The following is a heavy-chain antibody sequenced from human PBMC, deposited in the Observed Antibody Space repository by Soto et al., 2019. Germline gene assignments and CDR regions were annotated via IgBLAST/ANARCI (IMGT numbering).Heavy chain of an antibody. J-gene: IGHJ6*02. CDR3: ARGRAAEKKYYYYYYGMDV. CDR1: GGSFSGYY. Sequence: SETLSLTCAVYGGSFSGYYWSWIRPPPGKGLEWIGEINHSGSTNYNPSLKSRATISVDASKNQFSLKLSSVTAADTAVYYCARGRAAEKKYYYYYYGMDVWGQGTTVTVSS. V-gene: IGHV4-34*01. D-gene: IGHD6-13*01. CDR2: INHSGST.